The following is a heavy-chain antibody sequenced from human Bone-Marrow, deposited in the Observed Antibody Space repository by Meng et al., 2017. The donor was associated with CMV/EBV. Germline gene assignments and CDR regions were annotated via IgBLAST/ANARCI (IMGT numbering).Heavy chain of an antibody. D-gene: IGHD1-26*01. CDR2: IIPNSGGT. J-gene: IGHJ4*02. V-gene: IGHV1-2*02. CDR1: GGTFSSYT. CDR3: ARDGGDGSYLKIFDY. Sequence: QVQLVQSGAEVKKPGSSVKVSCKASGGTFSSYTISWVRQAPGQGLEWMGRIIPNSGGTHSAQKFQGRVTMTRDTSISTAYMALSRLSSDGTAVYYCARDGGDGSYLKIFDYWGQGTLVTVSS.